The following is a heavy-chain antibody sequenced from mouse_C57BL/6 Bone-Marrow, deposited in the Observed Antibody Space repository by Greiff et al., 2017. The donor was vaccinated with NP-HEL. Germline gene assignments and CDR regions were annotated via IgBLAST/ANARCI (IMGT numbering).Heavy chain of an antibody. J-gene: IGHJ2*01. CDR2: INPSSGYT. CDR3: ATPRGGGYPYFDY. V-gene: IGHV1-4*01. CDR1: GYTFTSYT. Sequence: VQLQESGAELARPGASVKMSCKASGYTFTSYTMHWVKQRPGQGLEWIGYINPSSGYTKYNQKFKDKATLTADKSSSTAYMQLSSLTSEDSAVYYCATPRGGGYPYFDYWGQGTTLTVSS. D-gene: IGHD2-2*01.